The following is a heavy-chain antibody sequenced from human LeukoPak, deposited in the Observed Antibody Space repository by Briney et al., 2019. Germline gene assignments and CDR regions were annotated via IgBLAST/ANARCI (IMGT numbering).Heavy chain of an antibody. CDR3: ARDGYAGGMDY. J-gene: IGHJ4*02. Sequence: PGRSLRLSCAASGFTFTSHWLSWVRQAPGKGLEWVANMNQDGSEKYYVDSVKGRFTISRDNAKNSLYLQMKSLGAEDTAVYYCARDGYAGGMDYWGQGALVTVSS. D-gene: IGHD5-12*01. CDR2: MNQDGSEK. CDR1: GFTFTSHW. V-gene: IGHV3-7*04.